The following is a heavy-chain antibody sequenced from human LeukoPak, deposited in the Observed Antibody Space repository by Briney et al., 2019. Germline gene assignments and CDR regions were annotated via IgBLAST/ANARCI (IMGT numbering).Heavy chain of an antibody. Sequence: GGSLRLSCAASGFTFSDYYMSWIRQAPGKGLEWVSYISSAGSTMYYGDSVKGRFTISRDNGKNSLYLEMNSLRAEDTAVYYCARSMREYDYWGQGTLVTVSS. CDR1: GFTFSDYY. J-gene: IGHJ4*02. D-gene: IGHD3-10*01. CDR2: ISSAGSTM. CDR3: ARSMREYDY. V-gene: IGHV3-11*01.